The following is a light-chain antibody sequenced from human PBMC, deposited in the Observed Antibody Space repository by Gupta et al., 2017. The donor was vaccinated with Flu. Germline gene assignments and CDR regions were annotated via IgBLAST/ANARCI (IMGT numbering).Light chain of an antibody. CDR2: GAS. CDR3: QQYNNWPPLT. Sequence: DTLSVSPGDTVTLSCRATRSVNRNLAWYQQKPGQPPRLLIYGASSRAPGTPTTFSGSGSGTEFTLTISSRQSEDFAVYYCQQYNNWPPLTFGGGTKVEIK. CDR1: RSVNRN. J-gene: IGKJ4*01. V-gene: IGKV3-15*01.